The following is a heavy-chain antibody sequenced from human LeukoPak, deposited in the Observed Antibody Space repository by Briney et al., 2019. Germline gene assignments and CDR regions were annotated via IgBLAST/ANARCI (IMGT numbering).Heavy chain of an antibody. CDR3: ARGRITMVRGVIITYLVRPTFNLLDY. CDR2: INSDGSST. J-gene: IGHJ4*02. D-gene: IGHD3-10*01. Sequence: GGSLRLSCAASGNYWMHWVRQAPGKGLVWVSHINSDGSSTSYADSVKGRFTISRDNAKNTLYLQMNSLRAEDTAVYYCARGRITMVRGVIITYLVRPTFNLLDYWGQGTLVTVSS. CDR1: GNYW. V-gene: IGHV3-74*01.